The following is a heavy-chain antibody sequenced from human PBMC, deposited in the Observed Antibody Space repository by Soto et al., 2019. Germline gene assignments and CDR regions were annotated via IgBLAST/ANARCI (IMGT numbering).Heavy chain of an antibody. CDR1: GGSFSDHY. J-gene: IGHJ4*02. V-gene: IGHV4-34*01. Sequence: TLSLTCAVYGGSFSDHYWSWIRQSPGKGLEWIGEINHGGRTNYNPSLESRASLLVDTSKNQFSLSLGSLTAADTAVYFCARGRGGYSYGGLDSWGQGTLVTVSS. CDR3: ARGRGGYSYGGLDS. CDR2: INHGGRT. D-gene: IGHD5-18*01.